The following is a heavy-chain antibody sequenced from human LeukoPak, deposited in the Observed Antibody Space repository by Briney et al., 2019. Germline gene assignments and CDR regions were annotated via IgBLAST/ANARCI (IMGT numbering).Heavy chain of an antibody. CDR1: GYTFTANY. D-gene: IGHD6-13*01. CDR2: INPNGGGT. V-gene: IGHV1-2*04. CDR3: ARGFGSSWFDY. J-gene: IGHJ4*02. Sequence: ASVKVSCKASGYTFTANYIHWVRQAPGQGLKWMGWINPNGGGTNYAQKFQGWVTMTRDTSISTLYMELSRLKSDDTAVYYCARGFGSSWFDYWGQGTLVTVSS.